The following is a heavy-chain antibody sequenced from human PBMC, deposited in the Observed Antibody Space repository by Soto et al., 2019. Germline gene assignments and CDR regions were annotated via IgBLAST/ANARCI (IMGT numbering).Heavy chain of an antibody. V-gene: IGHV1-2*04. CDR1: GYTFTGYY. Sequence: ASVKVSCKASGYTFTGYYMHWVRQAPGQGLEWMGWINPNSGGTNYAQKFQGWVTMTRDTSISTAYMELSRLRSDDTAEYYCAGEFDNFDFWGGYSPPRGKYGMDVWGQGTTVTVSS. D-gene: IGHD3-3*01. J-gene: IGHJ6*02. CDR2: INPNSGGT. CDR3: AGEFDNFDFWGGYSPPRGKYGMDV.